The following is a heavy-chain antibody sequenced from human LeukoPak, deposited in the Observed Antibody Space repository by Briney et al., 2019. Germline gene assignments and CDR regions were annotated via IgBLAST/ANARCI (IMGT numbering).Heavy chain of an antibody. Sequence: HAGGSLRLSCAASGFIFDDYAMHWVRQAPGKGLEWVSGISWNSGSLGYADSVKGRFTISRDNAKNSLYLQMNSLRTEDTALYYCARGLGGDQGYFDLWGRGTLATVSS. CDR1: GFIFDDYA. D-gene: IGHD3-10*01. V-gene: IGHV3-9*01. CDR3: ARGLGGDQGYFDL. CDR2: ISWNSGSL. J-gene: IGHJ2*01.